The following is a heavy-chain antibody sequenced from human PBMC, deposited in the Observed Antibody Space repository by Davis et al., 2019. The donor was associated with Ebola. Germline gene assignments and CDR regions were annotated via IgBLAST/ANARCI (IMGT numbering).Heavy chain of an antibody. Sequence: ASVKVSCKASGYTFTSYYIHWVRQAPGQGLEWMGVINPSSGSTHYAQKFQGRVTITADKSTSTAYMELSSLRSEDTAVYYCARDRNGGSYDFDYWGQGTLVTVSS. J-gene: IGHJ4*02. V-gene: IGHV1-46*01. CDR1: GYTFTSYY. CDR3: ARDRNGGSYDFDY. D-gene: IGHD1-26*01. CDR2: INPSSGST.